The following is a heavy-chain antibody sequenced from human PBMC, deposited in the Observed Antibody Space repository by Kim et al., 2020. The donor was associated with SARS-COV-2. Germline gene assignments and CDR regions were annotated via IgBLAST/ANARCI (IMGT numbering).Heavy chain of an antibody. CDR2: ISYDGSNK. Sequence: GGSLRLSCAASGFTFSSYGMHWVRQAPGKGLEWVAVISYDGSNKYYADSVKGRFTISRDNSKNTLYLQMNSLRAEDTAVYYCAKDWDFWSGYSGFDYWGQGTLVTVSS. CDR1: GFTFSSYG. CDR3: AKDWDFWSGYSGFDY. V-gene: IGHV3-30*18. J-gene: IGHJ4*02. D-gene: IGHD3-3*01.